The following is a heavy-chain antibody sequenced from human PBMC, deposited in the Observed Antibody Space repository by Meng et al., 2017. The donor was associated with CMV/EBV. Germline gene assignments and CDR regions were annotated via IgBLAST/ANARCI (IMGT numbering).Heavy chain of an antibody. J-gene: IGHJ4*02. V-gene: IGHV1-69*02. CDR3: ARGGSRGGTSNFDY. CDR1: GGTFSSYT. D-gene: IGHD1-1*01. CDR2: IIPILGIA. Sequence: SGGTFSSYTLSWVRQAPGQGLEWMGRIIPILGIANYAQKFQGRVTITADKSTSTAYMELSSLRSEDTAVYYCARGGSRGGTSNFDYWGQGTLVTVSS.